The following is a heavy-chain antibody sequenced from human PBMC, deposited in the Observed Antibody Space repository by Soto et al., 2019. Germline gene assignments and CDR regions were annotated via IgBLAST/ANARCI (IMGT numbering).Heavy chain of an antibody. CDR3: ARHPIVVVPAAIWAAFDI. D-gene: IGHD2-2*02. CDR1: GDSFTSYW. V-gene: IGHV5-51*01. Sequence: VESLKISCNGSGDSFTSYWIGWVRQMPWKGLEWMGIIYPGDSDTRYSPSFQGQVTISADKSISTAYLQWSSLKASDTAMYYCARHPIVVVPAAIWAAFDIWGQGTMVTVSS. CDR2: IYPGDSDT. J-gene: IGHJ3*02.